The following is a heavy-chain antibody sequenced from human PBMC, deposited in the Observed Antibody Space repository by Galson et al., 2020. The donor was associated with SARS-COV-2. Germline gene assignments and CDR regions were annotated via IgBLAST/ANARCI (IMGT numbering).Heavy chain of an antibody. CDR3: AKDQGNDYGDQLDY. D-gene: IGHD4-17*01. J-gene: IGHJ4*02. Sequence: GESLKISCAGSGFTFSRYAMSWVRQVPGKGLEWVSSVTAGGSITYHADTVKGRFTISRDNSKNTLYPQMNSLRVEDTALYYCAKDQGNDYGDQLDYWGQGTLVSVSS. V-gene: IGHV3-23*01. CDR2: VTAGGSIT. CDR1: GFTFSRYA.